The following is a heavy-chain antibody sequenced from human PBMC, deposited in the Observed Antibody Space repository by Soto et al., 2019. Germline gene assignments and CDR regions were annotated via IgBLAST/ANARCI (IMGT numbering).Heavy chain of an antibody. Sequence: QITLKESGPTLVKPTQTLTLTCTFSGFSLSTSGVGVGWIRQPPGKALEWLALIYGDDDKRYSPSLKSRLTNPEDTSKNLVVRTITNTAPGDTATYYCAHLYDSSGYCAYWGQGTLVTVSS. V-gene: IGHV2-5*02. CDR3: AHLYDSSGYCAY. CDR1: GFSLSTSGVG. J-gene: IGHJ4*02. CDR2: IYGDDDK. D-gene: IGHD3-22*01.